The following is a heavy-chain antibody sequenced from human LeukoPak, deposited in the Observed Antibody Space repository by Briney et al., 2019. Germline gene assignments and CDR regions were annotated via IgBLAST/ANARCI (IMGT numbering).Heavy chain of an antibody. Sequence: GGSLTLSCAASGFTFSSYAMSWVRQAPGKGLEWVSTISGSGDGTYYAGSVKGRFTISRDNSKNTLYLQMSSLRAEDTALYYCATQNFDYWGQGTLVTVSS. J-gene: IGHJ4*02. CDR3: ATQNFDY. CDR2: ISGSGDGT. V-gene: IGHV3-23*01. CDR1: GFTFSSYA.